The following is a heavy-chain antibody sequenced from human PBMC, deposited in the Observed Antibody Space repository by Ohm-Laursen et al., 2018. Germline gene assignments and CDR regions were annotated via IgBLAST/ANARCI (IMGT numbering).Heavy chain of an antibody. CDR3: AKTRFGGPGAGNPHWYFDL. D-gene: IGHD6-19*01. CDR2: ISGRDDST. CDR1: GFTFSSYA. Sequence: SLRLSCTASGFTFSSYAMNWVRQAPGKGLEWVSTISGRDDSTYYADSVKGRFTISRDNSKNTLYLQMNSLRAEDTAVYYCAKTRFGGPGAGNPHWYFDLWGRGTLVTVSS. V-gene: IGHV3-23*01. J-gene: IGHJ2*01.